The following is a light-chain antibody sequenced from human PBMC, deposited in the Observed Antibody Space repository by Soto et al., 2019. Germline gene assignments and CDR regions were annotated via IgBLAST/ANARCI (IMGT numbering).Light chain of an antibody. V-gene: IGKV1-6*01. CDR3: RQDYDYPRT. J-gene: IGKJ5*01. Sequence: GSQRISSYLNWYQHGXGRGSKVLIHVASXMKSGVPARPRPRRSGSDLTLTISSLQTEDFPTYYCRQDYDYPRTFCQGTRLEIK. CDR1: QRISSY. CDR2: VAS.